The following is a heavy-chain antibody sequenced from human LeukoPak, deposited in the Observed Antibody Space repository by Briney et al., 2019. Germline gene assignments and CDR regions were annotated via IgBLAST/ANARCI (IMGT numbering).Heavy chain of an antibody. D-gene: IGHD2-15*01. CDR2: MNPDSGNT. J-gene: IGHJ5*02. Sequence: ASVKVSCKASGYTFTSYDINWVRQATGQGLEWMGWMNPDSGNTGYAQKFQGRVTMTRNTSISTAYMELSSLGSEDTAVYYCARDRFCSGVTCHRLGYNWLDPWGQGTLITVSS. V-gene: IGHV1-8*02. CDR1: GYTFTSYD. CDR3: ARDRFCSGVTCHRLGYNWLDP.